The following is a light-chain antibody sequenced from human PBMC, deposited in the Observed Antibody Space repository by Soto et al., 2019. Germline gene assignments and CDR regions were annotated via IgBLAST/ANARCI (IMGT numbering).Light chain of an antibody. CDR1: SSDVGAYNL. CDR3: SSYTNTSTLM. Sequence: QSALTHPASVSGSPGQSITISCTGTSSDVGAYNLVSWYQQHPGRAPKLFIFDVSDRPSGVSTRFSGSKSGNTASLTISGLQAEDEAFYYCSSYTNTSTLMFGGGTKLTVL. J-gene: IGLJ3*02. V-gene: IGLV2-14*02. CDR2: DVS.